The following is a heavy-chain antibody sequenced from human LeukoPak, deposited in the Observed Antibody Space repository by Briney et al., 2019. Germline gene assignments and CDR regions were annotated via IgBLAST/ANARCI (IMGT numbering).Heavy chain of an antibody. Sequence: SETLSLTCTVSGGSISSYYWSWIRQPPGKGLEWIGYIYYSGSTNHNPSLKSRVTISVDTSKHQISLKLSSVTAADTAVYYCARSYSSSWYSMYYFDYWGQGTLVTVSS. CDR1: GGSISSYY. CDR2: IYYSGST. CDR3: ARSYSSSWYSMYYFDY. J-gene: IGHJ4*02. V-gene: IGHV4-59*01. D-gene: IGHD6-13*01.